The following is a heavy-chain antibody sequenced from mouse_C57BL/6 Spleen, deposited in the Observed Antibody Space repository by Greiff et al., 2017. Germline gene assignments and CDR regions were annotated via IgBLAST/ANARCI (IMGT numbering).Heavy chain of an antibody. CDR2: IDPCDSYN. CDR3: ARCGCYPYWYFDV. J-gene: IGHJ1*03. Sequence: QVQLQQPGAELVKPGASVKLSCKASGYTFTSYWMQWVKQRPGQGLEWIGEIDPCDSYNSYNQKFKGKATLNGDTSSSTAYMQLTNLTSEDSAVYYCARCGCYPYWYFDVWGTGTTVTVSS. CDR1: GYTFTSYW. D-gene: IGHD1-1*02. V-gene: IGHV1-50*01.